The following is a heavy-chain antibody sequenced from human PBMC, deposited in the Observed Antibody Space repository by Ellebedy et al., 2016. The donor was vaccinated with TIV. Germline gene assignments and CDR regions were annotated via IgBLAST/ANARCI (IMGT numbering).Heavy chain of an antibody. CDR2: IWYDGSNE. CDR1: GFSLSTYA. D-gene: IGHD3-22*01. CDR3: AREVTEYDSSPDGYAI. V-gene: IGHV3-33*01. Sequence: GGSLRLXXVASGFSLSTYAMHWVRQAPGKGLEWLGIIWYDGSNEYYRESVRGRFSISRDNSKNTVYLEMKSLKVEDTAVYYCAREVTEYDSSPDGYAIWGQGTMATVS. J-gene: IGHJ3*01.